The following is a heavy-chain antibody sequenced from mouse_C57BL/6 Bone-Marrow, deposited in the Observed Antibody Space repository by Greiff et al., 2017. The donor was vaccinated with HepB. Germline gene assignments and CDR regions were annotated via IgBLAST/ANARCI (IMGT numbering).Heavy chain of an antibody. CDR3: ASREEWLNYYDMDN. Sequence: VKLVESGPELVKPGASVKISCKASGYAFSSSWMNWVKQRPGKGLEWIGRIYPGDGDTNYNGKFKGKATLTADKSSSTAYMQLSILTSEDSAVYFCASREEWLNYYDMDNWGQGTSVTVSS. V-gene: IGHV1-82*01. J-gene: IGHJ4*01. CDR2: IYPGDGDT. CDR1: GYAFSSSW. D-gene: IGHD2-2*01.